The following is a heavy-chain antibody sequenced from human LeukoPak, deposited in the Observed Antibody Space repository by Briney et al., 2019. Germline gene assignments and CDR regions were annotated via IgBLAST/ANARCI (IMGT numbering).Heavy chain of an antibody. D-gene: IGHD5-18*01. CDR2: IHYSGSS. J-gene: IGHJ4*02. Sequence: GALRLSCAASGFTFSSYSMNWIRQPPGKGLEWIGSIHYSGSSYYNPSLKSRVTMSVDTSKIQFSLKLSSVTAADTAVYYCARVVGYSYGYSHYFDYWGQGTLVTVSS. CDR1: GFTFSSYS. V-gene: IGHV4-39*07. CDR3: ARVVGYSYGYSHYFDY.